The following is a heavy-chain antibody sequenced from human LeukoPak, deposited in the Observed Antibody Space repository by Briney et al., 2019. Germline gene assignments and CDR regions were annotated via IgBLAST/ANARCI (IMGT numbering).Heavy chain of an antibody. D-gene: IGHD3-10*01. CDR2: ISAYNGNT. Sequence: ASVKVSCKASGYTFTSYGISWVRQAPGQGLEWMGWISAYNGNTNYAQKLQGRVTMTTDTSTSTAYMELRSLRSDDTAVYYCARDLRITMVRGVIINEYYFDYWGQGTLVTVSS. CDR3: ARDLRITMVRGVIINEYYFDY. J-gene: IGHJ4*02. CDR1: GYTFTSYG. V-gene: IGHV1-18*01.